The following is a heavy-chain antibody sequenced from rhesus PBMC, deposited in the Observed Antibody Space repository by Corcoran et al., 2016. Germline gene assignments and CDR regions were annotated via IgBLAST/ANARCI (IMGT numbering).Heavy chain of an antibody. J-gene: IGHJ4*01. Sequence: QVQLVQSGAEVKKPGASVKVSCKASGFTFGSYAIRWVRQAPGQGLEWRGVIIPLVGITNDAEKFQGRVTSTADTSTSTAYMELSSLRSEDTAVYYCARAPTFYSNYYFDYWGQGVLVTVSS. CDR1: GFTFGSYA. V-gene: IGHV1-198*02. CDR3: ARAPTFYSNYYFDY. CDR2: IIPLVGIT. D-gene: IGHD4-23*01.